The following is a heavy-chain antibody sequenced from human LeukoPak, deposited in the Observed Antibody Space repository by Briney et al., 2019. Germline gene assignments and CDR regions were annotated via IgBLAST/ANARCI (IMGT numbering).Heavy chain of an antibody. D-gene: IGHD4-17*01. CDR2: LSYDGSNK. CDR1: GFTFSSYG. J-gene: IGHJ4*02. Sequence: TGRSLRLSCAASGFTFSSYGMHWVRQAPGKGLEWVAVLSYDGSNKYYADSVKGRFTISRDNSKNTLYLQMNSLRAEDTAVYYCAKDYGDYVVTPLYYFDYWGQGTLVTVSS. V-gene: IGHV3-30*18. CDR3: AKDYGDYVVTPLYYFDY.